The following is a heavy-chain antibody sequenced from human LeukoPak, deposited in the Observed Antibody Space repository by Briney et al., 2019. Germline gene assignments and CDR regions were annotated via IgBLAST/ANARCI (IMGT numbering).Heavy chain of an antibody. V-gene: IGHV4-34*01. CDR2: INHSGST. CDR1: GFTFSSYN. CDR3: ARVRGVGATFYNYYYMDV. Sequence: GSLRLSCAASGFTFSSYNMNWIRQPPGKGLEWIGEINHSGSTNYNPSLKSRVTISVDTSKNQFSLKLTSVTAADTAVYYCARVRGVGATFYNYYYMDVWGKGTTVTVSS. J-gene: IGHJ6*03. D-gene: IGHD1-26*01.